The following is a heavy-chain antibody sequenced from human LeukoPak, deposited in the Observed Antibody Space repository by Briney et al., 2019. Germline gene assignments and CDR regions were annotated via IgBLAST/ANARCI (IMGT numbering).Heavy chain of an antibody. CDR1: GYSFTSSW. CDR3: ARYTDHYYFDY. V-gene: IGHV5-51*01. D-gene: IGHD1-1*01. Sequence: GESLKISCKGSGYSFTSSWIGWVRQMPGKGLEWMGIIYPGDSDARYRPSFQGQVTISADKSISTAYLQWISLNTSDTAMYYCARYTDHYYFDYWGQGTLVTVSS. J-gene: IGHJ4*02. CDR2: IYPGDSDA.